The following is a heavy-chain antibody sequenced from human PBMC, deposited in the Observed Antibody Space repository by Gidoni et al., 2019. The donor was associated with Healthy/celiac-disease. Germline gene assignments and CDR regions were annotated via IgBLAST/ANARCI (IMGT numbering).Heavy chain of an antibody. CDR2: IGGSGGST. CDR3: AKDAALWLRSLGWFDP. Sequence: EVQLVESGGGLVQPGGSLRLSCAASGSTFSSYAMSWGRQAPGKGLEWVSSIGGSGGSTYFADSVKGRFNISRDKSKTTLYLQMNSLRAEDTAVYYCAKDAALWLRSLGWFDPWGQGTLVTVSS. CDR1: GSTFSSYA. J-gene: IGHJ5*02. V-gene: IGHV3-23*04. D-gene: IGHD5-12*01.